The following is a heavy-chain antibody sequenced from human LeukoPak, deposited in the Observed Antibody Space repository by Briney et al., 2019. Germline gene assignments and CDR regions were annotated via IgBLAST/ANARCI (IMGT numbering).Heavy chain of an antibody. CDR1: GGSISSGSYY. D-gene: IGHD6-19*01. Sequence: SETLSLTCTVSGGSISSGSYYWSWIRQPAGKGLEWIGRIYSSGSTNYNPSLKSRVTISVDTSKNQFSLKLSSVTAADTAVYYCARVGINSSGWQTFDYWGQGTLVTVSS. J-gene: IGHJ4*02. CDR3: ARVGINSSGWQTFDY. CDR2: IYSSGST. V-gene: IGHV4-61*02.